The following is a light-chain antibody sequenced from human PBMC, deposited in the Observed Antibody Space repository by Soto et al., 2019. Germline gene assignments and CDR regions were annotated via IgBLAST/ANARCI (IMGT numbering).Light chain of an antibody. V-gene: IGLV2-11*01. CDR2: DVS. CDR3: CSYAGSYTYV. CDR1: SSDVGGYNY. Sequence: QSALTQPRSVSGSPGQSVTISCTGTSSDVGGYNYVSWYQHHPAKAPKLMMYDVSERPSGVPDRFSGSKSGNTASLTISGLQAEDEADYYCCSYAGSYTYVFGAGTKLTVL. J-gene: IGLJ1*01.